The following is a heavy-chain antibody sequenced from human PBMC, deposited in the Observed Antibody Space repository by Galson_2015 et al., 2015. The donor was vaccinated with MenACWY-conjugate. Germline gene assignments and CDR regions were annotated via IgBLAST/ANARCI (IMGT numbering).Heavy chain of an antibody. V-gene: IGHV3-30*03. CDR2: ISYDGSNK. J-gene: IGHJ3*02. Sequence: SLRLSCAASGFTFSSYGMHWVRQAPGKGLEWVAVISYDGSNKYYADSVKGRFTISRDNSKNTLYLQMNSLRAEDTAVYYCATDDPLSRGAFDIWGQGTMVTVSS. CDR3: ATDDPLSRGAFDI. D-gene: IGHD3-10*01. CDR1: GFTFSSYG.